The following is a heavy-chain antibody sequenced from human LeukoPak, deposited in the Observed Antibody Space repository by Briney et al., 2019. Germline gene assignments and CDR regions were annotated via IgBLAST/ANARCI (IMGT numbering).Heavy chain of an antibody. J-gene: IGHJ4*02. CDR3: VRDNPRCCGVVPANIDDY. CDR1: GFTFSRDS. Sequence: QAGGSLRLSCAASGFTFSRDSMNWVRQAPGKGLEWVSYINGGSSPIYYADSVRGRFTISRDNAKNSLYLQMNSLRAEDTAVYYCVRDNPRCCGVVPANIDDYWGQGTLVTVSS. D-gene: IGHD2-15*01. CDR2: INGGSSPI. V-gene: IGHV3-48*01.